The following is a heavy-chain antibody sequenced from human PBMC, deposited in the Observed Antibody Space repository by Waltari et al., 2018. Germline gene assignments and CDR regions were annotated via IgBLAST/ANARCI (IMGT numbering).Heavy chain of an antibody. CDR2: TYHSGSA. V-gene: IGHV4-38-2*01. CDR3: ARLSPYTSSGDFFDP. CDR1: GFPLGRASY. Sequence: QVQLQESGPRLVKPSETLSLTCSVSGFPLGRASYWAWVRQSPGEGLVWIGSTYHSGSADYNPSLKGRVTISVDTSKNQFSLKLTSVTVADSGVYYCARLSPYTSSGDFFDPWGQGALVTVSS. D-gene: IGHD2-21*02. J-gene: IGHJ5*02.